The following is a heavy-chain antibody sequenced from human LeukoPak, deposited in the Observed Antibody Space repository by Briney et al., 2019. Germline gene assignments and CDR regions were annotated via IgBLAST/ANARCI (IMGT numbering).Heavy chain of an antibody. CDR1: DGSFSGYY. CDR3: ARDVVPAANDAFDI. D-gene: IGHD2-2*01. V-gene: IGHV4-34*12. Sequence: PSETLSLTCAVYDGSFSGYYWTWIRQPPGKGLEWIGEIIDTGSTKYNSSLKSRVTISVDTSKNQFSLKLSSVTAADTAVYYCARDVVPAANDAFDIWGQGTMVTVSS. CDR2: IIDTGST. J-gene: IGHJ3*02.